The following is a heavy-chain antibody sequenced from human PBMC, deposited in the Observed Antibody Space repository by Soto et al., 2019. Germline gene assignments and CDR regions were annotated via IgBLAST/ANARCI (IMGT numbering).Heavy chain of an antibody. CDR3: ARGGGVYYGSGRYYFDY. J-gene: IGHJ4*02. D-gene: IGHD3-10*01. CDR1: GGSFSGYY. Sequence: SETLSLTCAVYGGSFSGYYWSWIRQPPGKGLEWIGEINHSGSTNYNPSLKSRVTISVDTSKNQFSLKLSSVPAADTALYYCARGGGVYYGSGRYYFDYWGQGTLVTVSS. CDR2: INHSGST. V-gene: IGHV4-34*01.